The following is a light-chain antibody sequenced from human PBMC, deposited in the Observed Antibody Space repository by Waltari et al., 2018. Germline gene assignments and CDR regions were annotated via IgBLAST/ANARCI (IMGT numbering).Light chain of an antibody. CDR1: QNIGNT. V-gene: IGKV6-21*01. CDR2: YAS. Sequence: EVVLTQSPDFQSVTPKEKVTITCRASQNIGNTLNWYQQKPGQSPKPLIKYASQSFSGVPSRFSGSGSGTDFTLTIISLEAEDAATYYCHQSDSLPTFGGGTKVEIK. CDR3: HQSDSLPT. J-gene: IGKJ4*01.